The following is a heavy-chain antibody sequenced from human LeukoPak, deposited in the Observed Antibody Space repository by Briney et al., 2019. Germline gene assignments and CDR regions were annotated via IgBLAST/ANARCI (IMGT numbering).Heavy chain of an antibody. CDR1: GGTFSSYA. CDR2: IIPIFGTA. D-gene: IGHD3-10*01. V-gene: IGHV1-69*01. Sequence: VASVKVSCKAPGGTFSSYAISWVRQAPGQGLEWMGGIIPIFGTANYAQKFQGRVTITADESTSTAYMELSSLRSEDTAVYYCARVVGEGLVYFDYWGQGTLVTVSS. CDR3: ARVVGEGLVYFDY. J-gene: IGHJ4*02.